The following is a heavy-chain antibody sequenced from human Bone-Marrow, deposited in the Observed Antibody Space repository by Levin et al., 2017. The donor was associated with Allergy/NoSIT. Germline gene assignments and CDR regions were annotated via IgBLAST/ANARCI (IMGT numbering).Heavy chain of an antibody. D-gene: IGHD7-27*01. J-gene: IGHJ6*02. CDR3: ARGSAFSTNWSSSNYYHYGMDV. CDR2: MSYDTSNK. Sequence: SCAASGFSFSDYVIHWVRQAPGKGLEWVAVMSYDTSNKFYARSMRGRFTIFRDNSKSTLYLEMNSLTEEDTAVYFCARGSAFSTNWSSSNYYHYGMDVWGQGTTVIVSS. V-gene: IGHV3-30*04. CDR1: GFSFSDYV.